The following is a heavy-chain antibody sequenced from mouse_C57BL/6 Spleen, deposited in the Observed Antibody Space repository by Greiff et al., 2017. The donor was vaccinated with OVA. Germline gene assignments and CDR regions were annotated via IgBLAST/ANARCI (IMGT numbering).Heavy chain of an antibody. J-gene: IGHJ4*01. Sequence: QVQLQQPGAELVRPGTSVKLSCKASGYTFTSYWMHWVKQRPGQCLEWIGVIDPSDSYTNYNQKFKGKATLTVDTSSSTAYMQLSSLTSEDSAVYYCARTYYGRKAMDYWGQGTSVTVSS. CDR3: ARTYYGRKAMDY. CDR1: GYTFTSYW. CDR2: IDPSDSYT. V-gene: IGHV1-59*01. D-gene: IGHD1-1*01.